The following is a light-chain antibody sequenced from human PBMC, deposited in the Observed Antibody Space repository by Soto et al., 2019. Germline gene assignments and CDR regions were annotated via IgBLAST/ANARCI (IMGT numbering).Light chain of an antibody. CDR1: QSVSSN. V-gene: IGKV3D-15*01. CDR2: GAS. CDR3: QQRNIWPPVT. J-gene: IGKJ5*01. Sequence: EIVMTQSPASLSVSQGERATLSCRSSQSVSSNLAWYQQKPGQAPRLLIYGASTRATGIPARFSGSGSGTDFTLTISSLEPEDSAVYYCQQRNIWPPVTFGQGTRLEIK.